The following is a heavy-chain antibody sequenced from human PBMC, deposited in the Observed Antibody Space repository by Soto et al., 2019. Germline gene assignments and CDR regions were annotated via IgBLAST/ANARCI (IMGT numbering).Heavy chain of an antibody. CDR1: GYTFTSYG. J-gene: IGHJ3*02. D-gene: IGHD3-22*01. CDR3: AREYREYYYDSSGYYPSAFDI. V-gene: IGHV1-18*01. Sequence: ASVKVSFKASGYTFTSYGISWLRQAPGQGLEWMGWISAYNGNTNYAQKLQGRVTMTTDTSTSTAYMELRSLRSDDTAVYYCAREYREYYYDSSGYYPSAFDIWGQGTMVTVSS. CDR2: ISAYNGNT.